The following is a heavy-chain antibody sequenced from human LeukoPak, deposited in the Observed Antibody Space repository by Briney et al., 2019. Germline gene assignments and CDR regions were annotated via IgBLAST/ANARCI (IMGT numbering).Heavy chain of an antibody. V-gene: IGHV1-2*02. Sequence: ASVKASCKASGYTFIDHYMHWVRQAPGQGLEWMGWIDPKSGGTNYARKFQGRVTMTRDTSISTAYMELNSLKSDDTAVYYCARVLEFPIDYWGQGTLVTVSS. J-gene: IGHJ4*02. CDR1: GYTFIDHY. CDR2: IDPKSGGT. CDR3: ARVLEFPIDY. D-gene: IGHD1-1*01.